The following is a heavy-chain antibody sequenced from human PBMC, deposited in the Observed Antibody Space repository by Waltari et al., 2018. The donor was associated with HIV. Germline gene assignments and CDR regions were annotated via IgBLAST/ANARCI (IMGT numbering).Heavy chain of an antibody. Sequence: EVQLVESGGGLVKPGGSLRLSCAASGFTFSSYSMNWVRQAPGKGLEWVSSISSSSSYIYYADSVKGRFTISRDNAKNSLYLQMNSLRAEDTAVYYCARVRRGNYYYYGMDVWGQGTTVTVSS. CDR2: ISSSSSYI. CDR3: ARVRRGNYYYYGMDV. J-gene: IGHJ6*02. V-gene: IGHV3-21*01. CDR1: GFTFSSYS. D-gene: IGHD3-16*01.